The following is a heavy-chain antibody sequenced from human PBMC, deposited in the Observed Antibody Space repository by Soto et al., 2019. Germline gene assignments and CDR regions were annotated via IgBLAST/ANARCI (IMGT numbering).Heavy chain of an antibody. Sequence: PSETLSLTCTVSGGSISIRSYYWGWIRQPPGKGLEWIGTVYYSGSTYYNPSLKSRVTISVDTSKNQFSLKLSSVTAADTAVYYCASMIGYCTNGVCYTKGYFDYWGQGTLVTVSS. CDR1: GGSISIRSYY. CDR2: VYYSGST. CDR3: ASMIGYCTNGVCYTKGYFDY. D-gene: IGHD2-8*01. V-gene: IGHV4-39*01. J-gene: IGHJ4*02.